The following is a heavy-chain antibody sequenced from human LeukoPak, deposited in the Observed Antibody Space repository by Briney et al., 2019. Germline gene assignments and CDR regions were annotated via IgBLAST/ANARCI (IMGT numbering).Heavy chain of an antibody. CDR3: ARDILGRSNGGSNYFGMEV. Sequence: ASVKVSCKASGHTFTDYYMHWVRQAPGQGLEWMGCINLYSGGAHYAQKFQDWLSMTRDTSINTAYMELSSLRSDDTAVYYCARDILGRSNGGSNYFGMEVWGQGTTVTVSS. J-gene: IGHJ6*02. D-gene: IGHD2-15*01. V-gene: IGHV1-2*04. CDR2: INLYSGGA. CDR1: GHTFTDYY.